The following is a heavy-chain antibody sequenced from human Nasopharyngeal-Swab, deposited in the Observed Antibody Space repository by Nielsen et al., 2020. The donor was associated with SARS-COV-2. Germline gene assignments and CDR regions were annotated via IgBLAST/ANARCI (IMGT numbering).Heavy chain of an antibody. CDR2: TYYRSKWYN. V-gene: IGHV6-1*01. J-gene: IGHJ6*02. D-gene: IGHD3-10*01. Sequence: WIRQSPSRGLEWLGRTYYRSKWYNDYAVSVKSRITINPDTSKNQFSLQLNSVTPEDTAVYYCARGHYYGSGSYYSPSLYYGMGVWGQGTTVTVSS. CDR3: ARGHYYGSGSYYSPSLYYGMGV.